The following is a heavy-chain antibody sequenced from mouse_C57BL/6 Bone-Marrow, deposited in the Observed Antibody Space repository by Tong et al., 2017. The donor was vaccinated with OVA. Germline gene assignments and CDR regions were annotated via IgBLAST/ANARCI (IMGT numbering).Heavy chain of an antibody. J-gene: IGHJ3*01. CDR2: INSDGGST. CDR1: EYEFPSHD. D-gene: IGHD2-14*01. Sequence: EVQLQESGGGLVQPGESLKLSCESNEYEFPSHDMSWVRKTPEKRLELVAAINSDGGSTYYPDTMERRFIISRDNTKKTMYLQMNTLRAEDSATYYCARDSPSIGTTAYWGQGTLVTVSA. V-gene: IGHV5-2*01. CDR3: ARDSPSIGTTAY.